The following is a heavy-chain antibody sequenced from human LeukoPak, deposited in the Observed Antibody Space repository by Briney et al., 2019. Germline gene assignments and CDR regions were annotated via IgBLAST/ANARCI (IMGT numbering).Heavy chain of an antibody. V-gene: IGHV4-30-2*05. J-gene: IGHJ4*02. CDR3: ARDNRYYESSGLDY. D-gene: IGHD3-22*01. Sequence: RVTISIDTSKNQFSLQLSSVSATDTAVYYCARDNRYYESSGLDYWGQGTLVTVSS.